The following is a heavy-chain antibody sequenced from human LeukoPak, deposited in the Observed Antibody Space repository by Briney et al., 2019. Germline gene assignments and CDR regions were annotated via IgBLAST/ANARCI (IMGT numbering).Heavy chain of an antibody. V-gene: IGHV1-18*01. D-gene: IGHD1-26*01. Sequence: ASVKVSCKASGYTFTSYGISWVRQVPGQGLEWMGWISAYNGNTNYAQKLQGRVTMTTDTSTSTAYMELRSLRSDDTAVYYCARLDSGSYYWAYNWFDPWGQGTLVTVSS. CDR3: ARLDSGSYYWAYNWFDP. J-gene: IGHJ5*02. CDR1: GYTFTSYG. CDR2: ISAYNGNT.